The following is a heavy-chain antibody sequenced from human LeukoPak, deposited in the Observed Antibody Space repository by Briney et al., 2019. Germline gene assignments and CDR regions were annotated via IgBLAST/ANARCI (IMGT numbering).Heavy chain of an antibody. CDR3: TSGDYDSSGYYRYYFDY. CDR1: GFTFSGSA. J-gene: IGHJ4*02. V-gene: IGHV3-73*01. CDR2: IRSKANSYAT. Sequence: GGSLRLSCAASGFTFSGSAMHWVRQASGKGLEWVGRIRSKANSYATAYAASVRGRFTISRDDSKNTAYLQMNSLKTADTAVYYCTSGDYDSSGYYRYYFDYWGQGTLVTGSS. D-gene: IGHD3-22*01.